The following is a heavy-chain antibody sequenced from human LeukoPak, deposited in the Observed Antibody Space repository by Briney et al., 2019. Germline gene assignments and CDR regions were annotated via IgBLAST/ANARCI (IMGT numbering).Heavy chain of an antibody. D-gene: IGHD1-14*01. V-gene: IGHV1-18*01. CDR3: ARDGPRGYFQH. CDR1: GYTFTSYG. J-gene: IGHJ1*01. Sequence: ASVKVSCNTSGYTFTSYGISWMRQAPRQGLEYMGWINTYNGHTTYAQKLQGRVTVTTDTSTSTAYLELRSLRSDDTAVYYCARDGPRGYFQHWGQGTLITVSS. CDR2: INTYNGHT.